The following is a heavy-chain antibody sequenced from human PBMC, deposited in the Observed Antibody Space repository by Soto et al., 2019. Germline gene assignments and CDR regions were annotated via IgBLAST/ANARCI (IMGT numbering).Heavy chain of an antibody. J-gene: IGHJ4*02. CDR2: IFSNDEK. CDR1: GFSLSNARMG. V-gene: IGHV2-26*01. CDR3: AHTRRDGDYGPFDY. Sequence: QVTLKESGPVLVKPTETLTLTCTVSGFSLSNARMGVSWIRQPPGKALEWLAHIFSNDEKSYSTSLKSRLTISKDTSKSQSVLTMTNMDPVDTATYYCAHTRRDGDYGPFDYWGQGTLVTVSS. D-gene: IGHD4-17*01.